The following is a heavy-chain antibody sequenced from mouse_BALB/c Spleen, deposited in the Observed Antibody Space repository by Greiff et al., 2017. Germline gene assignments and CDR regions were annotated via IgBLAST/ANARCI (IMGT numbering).Heavy chain of an antibody. V-gene: IGHV1-82*01. D-gene: IGHD2-4*01. Sequence: QVQLQQSGPELVKPGASVKISCKASGYAFSSSWMNWVKQRPGQGLEWIGRIYPGDGDTNYNGKFKGKATLTADKSSSTAYMQLSSLTSVDSAVYFCARSYYDYPLAYWGQGTLVTVSA. CDR1: GYAFSSSW. CDR2: IYPGDGDT. J-gene: IGHJ3*01. CDR3: ARSYYDYPLAY.